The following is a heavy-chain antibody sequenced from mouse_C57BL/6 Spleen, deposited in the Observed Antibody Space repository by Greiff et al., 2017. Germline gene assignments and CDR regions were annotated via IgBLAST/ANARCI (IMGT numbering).Heavy chain of an antibody. CDR2: IYPGDGDT. Sequence: LEESVAELVKPGASVKISCKASGYAFSSYWMNWVKQRPGKGLEWIGQIYPGDGDTNYNGKFKGKATLTADKSSSTAYMQLSSLTSEDSAVYFCAREEGLRRIAYGGQGTLVTVSA. V-gene: IGHV1-80*01. J-gene: IGHJ3*01. CDR3: AREEGLRRIAY. CDR1: GYAFSSYW. D-gene: IGHD2-4*01.